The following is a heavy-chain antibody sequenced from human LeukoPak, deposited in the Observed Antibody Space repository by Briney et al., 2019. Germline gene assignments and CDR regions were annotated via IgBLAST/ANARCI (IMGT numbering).Heavy chain of an antibody. J-gene: IGHJ3*02. V-gene: IGHV4-4*02. CDR3: ARVVVANPTYYYPWGVFRATQGAFEI. CDR1: GGSISSSNW. CDR2: IYHSGST. D-gene: IGHD3-10*01. Sequence: PSETLSLTCAVSGGSISSSNWWSWVRQPPGKGLEWIGEIYHSGSTNYNPSLKSRVTMSVDTSKNQFSLKLSSVTAADTAVYYWARVVVANPTYYYPWGVFRATQGAFEIWAKGQWSPSLQ.